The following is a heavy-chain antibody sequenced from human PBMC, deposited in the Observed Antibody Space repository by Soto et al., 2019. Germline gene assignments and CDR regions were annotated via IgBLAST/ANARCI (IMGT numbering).Heavy chain of an antibody. D-gene: IGHD3-16*01. CDR3: ATELELRRYFDY. CDR1: GFTFSSYS. J-gene: IGHJ4*02. V-gene: IGHV3-30*03. Sequence: PGGSLRLSCAASGFTFSSYSMPWVGQAPGKELECVADISNDANNKYYADSVKGRFTISRDNSKNTLYLQMNSLRAEYTAVYYCATELELRRYFDYWGQGSLVTVSS. CDR2: ISNDANNK.